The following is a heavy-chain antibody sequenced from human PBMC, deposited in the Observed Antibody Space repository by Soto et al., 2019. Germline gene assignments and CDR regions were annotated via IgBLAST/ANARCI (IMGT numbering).Heavy chain of an antibody. Sequence: ASVKVSCKASGYTFTTYYMHWVRQAPGQGLEWLGIINPSGGSTSYAQKFQGRVTMTRDTSTSTVYMELSSLRSEDTAVYYCARDANLIVATIRGYFGYWGQGTVVTVSS. CDR3: ARDANLIVATIRGYFGY. V-gene: IGHV1-46*01. CDR1: GYTFTTYY. D-gene: IGHD5-12*01. J-gene: IGHJ4*02. CDR2: INPSGGST.